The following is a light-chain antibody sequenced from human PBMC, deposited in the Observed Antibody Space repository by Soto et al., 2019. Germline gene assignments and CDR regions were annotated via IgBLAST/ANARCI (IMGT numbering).Light chain of an antibody. CDR3: AAWDGRLNNVL. J-gene: IGLJ2*01. CDR2: GNN. V-gene: IGLV1-44*01. Sequence: QSVLTQPPSASGTPGQRVIISCSGSGSSIGTNTVNWYRQLPGTAPKLLIYGNNQRPSGVPDRFSGSKSGTSASLAISGLKYEGEADYYCAAWDGRLNNVLFGGGTKVTVL. CDR1: GSSIGTNT.